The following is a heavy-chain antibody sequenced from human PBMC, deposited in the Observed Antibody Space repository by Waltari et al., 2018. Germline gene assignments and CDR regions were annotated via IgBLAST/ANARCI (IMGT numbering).Heavy chain of an antibody. CDR2: INSDGSTT. J-gene: IGHJ4*02. D-gene: IGHD5-18*01. CDR3: ARGGRYNYGYIDY. CDR1: GFTFSSYW. Sequence: EVQLVESGGGLVQPGGSLRLSCAASGFTFSSYWMYWVRQAPGKGLVWVSRINSDGSTTNYAATVKGRSTISRDNAKNTLYLQMNSLRADDTAVYYCARGGRYNYGYIDYWGQGTLVTVSS. V-gene: IGHV3-74*01.